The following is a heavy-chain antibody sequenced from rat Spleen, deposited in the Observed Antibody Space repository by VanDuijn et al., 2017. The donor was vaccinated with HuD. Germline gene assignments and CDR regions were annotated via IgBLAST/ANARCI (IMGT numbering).Heavy chain of an antibody. D-gene: IGHD4-3*01. J-gene: IGHJ2*01. Sequence: EVQLVESGGGLVQPGRSMKLSCAASGFTFSNYGMHWIRQAPTKGLEWVATITYDGSSTYYRDSVMGRFTISRDNAVNTVYLQMNSLRSEDTATYYCAVSGFGYWGQGVMVTVSS. CDR3: AVSGFGY. V-gene: IGHV5-29*01. CDR1: GFTFSNYG. CDR2: ITYDGSST.